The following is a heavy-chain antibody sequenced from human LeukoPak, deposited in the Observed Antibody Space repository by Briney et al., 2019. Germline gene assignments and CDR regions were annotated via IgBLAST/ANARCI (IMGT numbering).Heavy chain of an antibody. D-gene: IGHD3-22*01. J-gene: IGHJ5*02. V-gene: IGHV3-30*02. Sequence: GGSLRLSRAASGFTFSSYGMHWVRQAPGKGLEWVAFIPYDGNNKYYADSVKGRFTISRDNSKNTLCLQMNSLRAEDTAVYYCAKDLNPYYDSSGKGFDPWGQGTLVTVSS. CDR3: AKDLNPYYDSSGKGFDP. CDR1: GFTFSSYG. CDR2: IPYDGNNK.